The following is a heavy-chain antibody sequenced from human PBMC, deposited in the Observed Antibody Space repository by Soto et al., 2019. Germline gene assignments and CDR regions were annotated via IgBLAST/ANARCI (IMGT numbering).Heavy chain of an antibody. J-gene: IGHJ5*02. CDR2: MNPNSGNT. CDR3: AREKGSSGFDP. D-gene: IGHD6-6*01. Sequence: ASVKVSCKASGGTFGNSAISWVRQAPGQGLEWMGWMNPNSGNTGYAQKFQGRVTMTRNTSISTAYMELSSLRSEDTAVYYCAREKGSSGFDPWGQGTQVTVSS. V-gene: IGHV1-8*02. CDR1: GGTFGNSA.